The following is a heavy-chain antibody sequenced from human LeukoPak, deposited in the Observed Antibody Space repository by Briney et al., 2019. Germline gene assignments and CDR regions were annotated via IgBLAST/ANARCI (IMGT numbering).Heavy chain of an antibody. D-gene: IGHD2-2*01. Sequence: ASVKVSCKASGYTFTSYGISWVRQAPGQGLEWMGWISAYNGNTNYAQKLQGRVTMTTDTSTSTAYMELRSLRSDDTAVYYCARDLIGYCSSTSCPQGKWGQGTLVTVSS. CDR3: ARDLIGYCSSTSCPQGK. J-gene: IGHJ4*02. CDR2: ISAYNGNT. V-gene: IGHV1-18*01. CDR1: GYTFTSYG.